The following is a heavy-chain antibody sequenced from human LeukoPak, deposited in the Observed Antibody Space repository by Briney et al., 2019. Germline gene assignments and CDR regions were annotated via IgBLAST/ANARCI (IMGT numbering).Heavy chain of an antibody. CDR2: IKPKTDGETT. Sequence: GGSRRPSWAAPGFTFSKAYRNGFGQPPGKGLKWVGRIKPKTDGETTEYAAPVKGRFSISRDDSKNMLYLQMNSLKTEDTAVYYCITPLPYSAQGGQGTLVTVSS. CDR1: GFTFSKAY. J-gene: IGHJ4*02. CDR3: ITPLPYSAQ. D-gene: IGHD2-21*01. V-gene: IGHV3-15*07.